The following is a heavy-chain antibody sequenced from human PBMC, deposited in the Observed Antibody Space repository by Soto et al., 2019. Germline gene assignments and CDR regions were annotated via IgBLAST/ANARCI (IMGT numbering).Heavy chain of an antibody. D-gene: IGHD3-10*01. CDR1: GGSISSYY. V-gene: IGHV4-59*08. Sequence: SETLSLTCTVSGGSISSYYWSWIRQPPGKGLEWIGYIYYSGSTNYNPSLKSRVTISVDTSKNQFSLKLSSVTAADTAVYYCARNRSPAKVRGVSVGYYYYGMDVWGQGTTVT. J-gene: IGHJ6*02. CDR2: IYYSGST. CDR3: ARNRSPAKVRGVSVGYYYYGMDV.